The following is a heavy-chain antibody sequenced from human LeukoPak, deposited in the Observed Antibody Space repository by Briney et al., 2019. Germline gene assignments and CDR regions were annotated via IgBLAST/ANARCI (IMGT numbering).Heavy chain of an antibody. CDR3: ARKPLSGGYGGTIDY. J-gene: IGHJ4*02. Sequence: GGSLRLSCAASGFTFNSYGMHWVRQAPGKGLEWVAFISYDGSNKYYADSVKGRFTISRDNSKNTLYLQMNSLRAEDTAIYYCARKPLSGGYGGTIDYWGQGTLVTVSS. CDR2: ISYDGSNK. V-gene: IGHV3-33*01. D-gene: IGHD5-12*01. CDR1: GFTFNSYG.